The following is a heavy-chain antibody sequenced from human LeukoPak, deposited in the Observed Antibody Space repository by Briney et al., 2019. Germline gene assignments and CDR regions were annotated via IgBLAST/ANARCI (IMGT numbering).Heavy chain of an antibody. V-gene: IGHV4-59*12. J-gene: IGHJ6*03. CDR2: IYSSGST. D-gene: IGHD3-10*01. CDR3: ARTYYYGSGSYYLVFYYMDV. Sequence: SETLSLTCNVSGGSIRGYYWSWIRQSPEKGLEWIGYIYSSGSTNYNPSLKSRVTMSVDTSKNQLSLKLSSVTAADTAVYYCARTYYYGSGSYYLVFYYMDVWGKGTTVTISS. CDR1: GGSIRGYY.